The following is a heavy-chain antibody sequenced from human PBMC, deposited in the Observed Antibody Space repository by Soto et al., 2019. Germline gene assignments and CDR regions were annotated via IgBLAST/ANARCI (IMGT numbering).Heavy chain of an antibody. J-gene: IGHJ3*02. V-gene: IGHV3-9*01. D-gene: IGHD3-3*01. CDR3: GKVTIFGGGDAFDI. CDR1: GFTFDDYA. Sequence: EVQLVESGGGLVQPGRSLRLSCAASGFTFDDYAMHWVRQAPGKGLEWVSGISWNSGSIGYADSVKGRFTISRDNAKNPLELQMNSSGAGATAFLYWGKVTIFGGGDAFDIWGQGTMVTVSS. CDR2: ISWNSGSI.